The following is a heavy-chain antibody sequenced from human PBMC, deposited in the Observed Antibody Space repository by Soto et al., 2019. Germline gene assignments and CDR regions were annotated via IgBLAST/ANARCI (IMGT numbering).Heavy chain of an antibody. D-gene: IGHD4-17*01. CDR2: ISASGGNT. V-gene: IGHV3-23*01. CDR3: AKEPTSTVEGAFDL. J-gene: IGHJ3*01. CDR1: GFIFRTFA. Sequence: EVQLLESGGGLVQPGGSLRLSCTGSGFIFRTFAMSWVRQAPGKGLEWLSAISASGGNTYYPDSVKGRFTISRDISENTLYLQMSSLGGEDTAVYHCAKEPTSTVEGAFDLWGRGTMVTVSS.